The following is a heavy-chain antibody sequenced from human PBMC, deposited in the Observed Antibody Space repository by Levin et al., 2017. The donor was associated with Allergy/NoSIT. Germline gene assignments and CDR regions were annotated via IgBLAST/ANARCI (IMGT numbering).Heavy chain of an antibody. V-gene: IGHV3-7*01. J-gene: IGHJ4*02. Sequence: GESLKISCAASGFTLSSCWMSWVRQAPGKGLEWVANIDKDGSAKNYVDSVKGRFTISRDNAKNSLHLQMNSLRVEDTAVYYCVKDKLGDWSFDYWGQGTLVTVSS. CDR1: GFTLSSCW. D-gene: IGHD3/OR15-3a*01. CDR2: IDKDGSAK. CDR3: VKDKLGDWSFDY.